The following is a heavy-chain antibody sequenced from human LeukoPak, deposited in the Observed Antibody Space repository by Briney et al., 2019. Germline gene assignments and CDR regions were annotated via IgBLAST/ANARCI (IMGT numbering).Heavy chain of an antibody. J-gene: IGHJ6*03. Sequence: GGSLRLSCAASGFNFRNYWMHWVRQAPGKGLVWVSRINSDGSSTSYADSVKGRFTISRDNTKNTLYLQMNSLRAEDTAVYYCARGGSRITIFGVVIHYYYMDVWGKGTTVTVSS. CDR1: GFNFRNYW. V-gene: IGHV3-74*01. CDR3: ARGGSRITIFGVVIHYYYMDV. CDR2: INSDGSST. D-gene: IGHD3-3*01.